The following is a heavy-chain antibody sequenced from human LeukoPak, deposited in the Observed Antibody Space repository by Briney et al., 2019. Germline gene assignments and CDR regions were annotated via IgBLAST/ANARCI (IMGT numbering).Heavy chain of an antibody. CDR3: ARARTRNSSGWYEYGY. Sequence: GASVKVPCKASGYTFTDYYMHWVRQAPGQGLEWMGWINPHSGGTNYAQKFQGRVTMTRDTSTTTAYMDLSRLRSDDTAVYYCARARTRNSSGWYEYGYWGQGTLVTVSS. V-gene: IGHV1-2*02. CDR2: INPHSGGT. CDR1: GYTFTDYY. J-gene: IGHJ4*02. D-gene: IGHD6-19*01.